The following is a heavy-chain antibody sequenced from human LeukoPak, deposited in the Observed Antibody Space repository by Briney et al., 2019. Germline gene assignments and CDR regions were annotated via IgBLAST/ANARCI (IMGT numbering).Heavy chain of an antibody. CDR2: INSDGSST. D-gene: IGHD4-17*01. CDR3: ARAVEDGDGRAFDI. J-gene: IGHJ3*02. CDR1: GFTSSSYG. Sequence: GGSLRLSCAASGFTSSSYGMHWVRQAPGKGLVWVSRINSDGSSTSYADSVKDRFTISRDNAKNTLYLQMNSLRAEDTAVYYCARAVEDGDGRAFDIWGQGTMVTVSS. V-gene: IGHV3-74*01.